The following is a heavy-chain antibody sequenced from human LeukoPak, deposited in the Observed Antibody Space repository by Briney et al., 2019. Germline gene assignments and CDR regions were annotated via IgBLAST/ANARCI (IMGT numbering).Heavy chain of an antibody. CDR3: ARGWSSSWYEPNFDY. Sequence: PSETLSLTCTVSGGSISSYYWSWIRQPPGKGLEWIGYIYYSGSTNYNPSLKSRVTISVDTSKNQFSLKLSSVTAADTAVYYCARGWSSSWYEPNFDYWGQGTLVTVSS. V-gene: IGHV4-59*01. D-gene: IGHD6-13*01. J-gene: IGHJ4*02. CDR1: GGSISSYY. CDR2: IYYSGST.